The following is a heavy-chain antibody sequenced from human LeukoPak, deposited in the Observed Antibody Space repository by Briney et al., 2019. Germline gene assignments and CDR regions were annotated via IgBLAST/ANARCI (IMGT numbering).Heavy chain of an antibody. Sequence: GGSLRLSCAASGFTFSGSAMHWVRQASGKGLEWVGRIRSKANSYATAYAASVKGRFTISRDDSKNTAYLQMNSLKTEDTAVYYCTSRMTTYDYYYYNGMDVWGQGTTVTVSS. V-gene: IGHV3-73*01. D-gene: IGHD1-1*01. CDR2: IRSKANSYAT. CDR1: GFTFSGSA. CDR3: TSRMTTYDYYYYNGMDV. J-gene: IGHJ6*02.